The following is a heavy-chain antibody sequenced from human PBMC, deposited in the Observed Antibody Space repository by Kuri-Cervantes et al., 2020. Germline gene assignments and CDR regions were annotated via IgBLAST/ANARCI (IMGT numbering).Heavy chain of an antibody. CDR3: ARVGAIAVAGPDY. CDR1: GGSISNGDYY. J-gene: IGHJ4*02. CDR2: IYYSGST. V-gene: IGHV4-30-4*08. Sequence: LRLSCTVSGGSISNGDYYWSWIRQPPGKGLEWIGYIYYSGSTYYNPSLKSRVTKSVDTSKNQFSLKLSSVTAADTAMYYCARVGAIAVAGPDYWGQGTLVTVSS. D-gene: IGHD6-19*01.